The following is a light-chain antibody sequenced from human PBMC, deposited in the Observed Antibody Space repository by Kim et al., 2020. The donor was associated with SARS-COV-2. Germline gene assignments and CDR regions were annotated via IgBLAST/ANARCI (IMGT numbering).Light chain of an antibody. CDR1: SIGSKS. V-gene: IGLV3-21*04. CDR3: QVWDSSSDHRVV. CDR2: YDR. J-gene: IGLJ2*01. Sequence: SYELIQPPSVSVAPGKTARVSCGGNSIGSKSVHWYQQKSGQAPVLVMYYDRDRPSGIPERFSGSNSGNTATLTISRVEAGDEADYYCQVWDSSSDHRVVFGGGTQLTVL.